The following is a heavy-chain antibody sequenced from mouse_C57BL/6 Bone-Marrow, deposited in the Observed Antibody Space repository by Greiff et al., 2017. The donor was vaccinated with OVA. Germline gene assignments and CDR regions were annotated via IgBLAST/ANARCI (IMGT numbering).Heavy chain of an antibody. Sequence: QVQLQQSDAELVKPGASVKISCKASGYTFTDYTLHWLKQRPVQGLEWIGYIYPTDGSTKYNQKFKGKATLTVDKSSSTAYMQLNSLTSEDSAVYVCARRAILDGDFYDWGKGTTLTVSS. J-gene: IGHJ2*01. V-gene: IGHV1-78*01. D-gene: IGHD2-3*01. CDR3: ARRAILDGDFYD. CDR2: IYPTDGST. CDR1: GYTFTDYT.